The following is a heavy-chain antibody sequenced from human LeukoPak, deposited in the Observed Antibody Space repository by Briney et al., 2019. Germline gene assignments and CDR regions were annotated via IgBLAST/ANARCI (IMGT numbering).Heavy chain of an antibody. D-gene: IGHD5-18*01. Sequence: KASETLSLTCTVSGVSISSSGYYWGWIRQPPGKGLEWTGSVDYTGITSHSPSLKSRVTISVDTSKNQFSLKVSSVSAADTGVSYCVSHPYSSYHYHMDVWGRGTTVTVSS. J-gene: IGHJ6*02. CDR3: VSHPYSSYHYHMDV. CDR1: GVSISSSGYY. CDR2: VDYTGIT. V-gene: IGHV4-39*01.